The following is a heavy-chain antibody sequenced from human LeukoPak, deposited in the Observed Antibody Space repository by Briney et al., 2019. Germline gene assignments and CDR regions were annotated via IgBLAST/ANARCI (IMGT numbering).Heavy chain of an antibody. CDR3: ARDLGSYSSGWYMGFDV. V-gene: IGHV3-48*01. J-gene: IGHJ4*02. Sequence: GGSLRLSCAASGFTFSSYRMNWVRQAPGRGLEWVSYISGTSNTIYYADSVKGRFTISRDNAKNSLHLQVNSLRVEDTAIYYCARDLGSYSSGWYMGFDVWGQGTLVTVSS. D-gene: IGHD6-19*01. CDR2: ISGTSNTI. CDR1: GFTFSSYR.